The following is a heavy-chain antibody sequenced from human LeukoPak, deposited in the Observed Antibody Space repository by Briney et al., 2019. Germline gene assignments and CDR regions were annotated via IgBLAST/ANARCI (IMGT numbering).Heavy chain of an antibody. CDR3: ARGQGFWSGYSTN. CDR2: ISSSSSYI. CDR1: GFTFSSYS. D-gene: IGHD3-3*01. Sequence: PGGSLRLSCAASGFTFSSYSMNWVRQAPGKGLEWVSSISSSSSYIYYADSVKGRFTISRDNAKNSLYLQMNSLRAEDTAVYYCARGQGFWSGYSTNWGQGTLVTVSS. V-gene: IGHV3-21*04. J-gene: IGHJ4*02.